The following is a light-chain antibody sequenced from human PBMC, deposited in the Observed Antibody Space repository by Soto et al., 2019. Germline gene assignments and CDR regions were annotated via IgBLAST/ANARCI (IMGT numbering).Light chain of an antibody. Sequence: QSALTQPPSVSAAPGQKVTIPCSGSSSNIWGNSVSWYQQLPGTAPKLLIYDDNKRPSGIPDRFSGSKSGTSATLGITGFQTGDEADYYCGSWDSSLSAYVFGTGTKVTVL. V-gene: IGLV1-51*01. CDR2: DDN. CDR1: SSNIWGNS. J-gene: IGLJ1*01. CDR3: GSWDSSLSAYV.